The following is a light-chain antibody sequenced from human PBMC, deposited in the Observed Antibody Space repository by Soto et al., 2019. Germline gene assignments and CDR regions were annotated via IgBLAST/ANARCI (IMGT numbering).Light chain of an antibody. CDR2: FGS. Sequence: DVQMTQSPSSLSASVGDRVTITCRASQSISTYLDWFQHKPGKAPKLLISFGSNLQSGVPSRFTGSGSGTDFTLTISSLQSEDLATYYCLQTYSAPLTFGGGTRVEI. CDR3: LQTYSAPLT. CDR1: QSISTY. J-gene: IGKJ4*01. V-gene: IGKV1-39*01.